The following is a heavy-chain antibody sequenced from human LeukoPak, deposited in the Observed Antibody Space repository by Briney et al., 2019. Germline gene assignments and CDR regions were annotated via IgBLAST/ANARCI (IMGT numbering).Heavy chain of an antibody. CDR3: ARDLRYCSGGSCYSGSDY. J-gene: IGHJ4*02. CDR2: IYSGGST. Sequence: GGSLRLSCAASGFTVSSNYMSWVRQAPGKGLEWVSVIYSGGSTYYADSVKGRFTISRDNSKNTLYLQMNSLRAEDTAVYYCARDLRYCSGGSCYSGSDYWGQGTLVTVSS. V-gene: IGHV3-66*01. D-gene: IGHD2-15*01. CDR1: GFTVSSNY.